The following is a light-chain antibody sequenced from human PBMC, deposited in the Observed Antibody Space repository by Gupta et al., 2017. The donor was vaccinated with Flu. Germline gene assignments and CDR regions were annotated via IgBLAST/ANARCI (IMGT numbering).Light chain of an antibody. CDR1: SSDVGAYNY. V-gene: IGLV2-14*01. CDR2: EVT. J-gene: IGLJ3*02. CDR3: TSYTSIGTRV. Sequence: QSALTQPASVSGSHGQSTTISCPGTSSDVGAYNYVAGYQYHPGRAPKLMIYEVTNRPSGVSNRFSGSKSGNTASLTISGLQAEDEADYYCTSYTSIGTRVFGGGTKLTVL.